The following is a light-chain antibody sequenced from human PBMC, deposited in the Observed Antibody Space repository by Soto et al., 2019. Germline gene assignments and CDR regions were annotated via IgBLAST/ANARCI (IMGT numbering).Light chain of an antibody. V-gene: IGLV2-14*03. CDR1: SSDVGGYNY. CDR2: DVS. J-gene: IGLJ1*01. Sequence: QSVLTQPASVSGSPGQSITISCTGTSSDVGGYNYVSWYQHHPGKAPKLMIYDVSNRPSGVSNRFSGSKSGNTASLIISGLKAEDEVVYYCSSYTSSSTLPTYVFGTGTRVTVL. CDR3: SSYTSSSTLPTYV.